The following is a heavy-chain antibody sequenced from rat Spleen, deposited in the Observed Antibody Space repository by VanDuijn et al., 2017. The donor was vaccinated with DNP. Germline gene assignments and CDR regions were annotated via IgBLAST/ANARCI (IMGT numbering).Heavy chain of an antibody. CDR1: GFSLTSYG. Sequence: VQLKESGPGLVQPSRTLSLTCTVSGFSLTSYGVSWVRQAPKKGLEWVAAISSGGGTTYYRDSVKGRFTISRDNAKSTLYLQMDSLRSEDTATYYCAGRPPPTRGPFDYWGQGVMVTVSS. CDR2: ISSGGGTT. V-gene: IGHV5-19*01. D-gene: IGHD1-4*01. J-gene: IGHJ2*01. CDR3: AGRPPPTRGPFDY.